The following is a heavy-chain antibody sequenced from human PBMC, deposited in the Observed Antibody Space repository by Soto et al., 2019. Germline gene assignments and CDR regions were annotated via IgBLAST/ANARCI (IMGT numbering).Heavy chain of an antibody. J-gene: IGHJ4*02. Sequence: SETLSLTCTVSGGSISSSSYYWGWIRQPPGKGLEWIGSIYYSGSTYYNPSLKSRVTISVDTSKNQFSLKLSSVTAADTAVYYCARQRYWGYYFDYSGQATLVTVSS. CDR1: GGSISSSSYY. CDR3: ARQRYWGYYFDY. D-gene: IGHD2-21*01. V-gene: IGHV4-39*01. CDR2: IYYSGST.